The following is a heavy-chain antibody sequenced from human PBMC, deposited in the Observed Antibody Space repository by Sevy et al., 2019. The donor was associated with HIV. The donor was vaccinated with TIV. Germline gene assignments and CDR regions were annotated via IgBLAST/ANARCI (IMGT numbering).Heavy chain of an antibody. CDR3: ARRIRYDSSGYGFYFDH. Sequence: GGSLRLSCAASGFTFSSNWMTWVRQAPGKGLEWVSGINWNGGNTGYADSVKGRFTISRDNAKNSLYLQMNSLRAEDTALYHCARRIRYDSSGYGFYFDHWGQGTLVTVSS. V-gene: IGHV3-20*01. J-gene: IGHJ4*02. D-gene: IGHD3-22*01. CDR2: INWNGGNT. CDR1: GFTFSSNW.